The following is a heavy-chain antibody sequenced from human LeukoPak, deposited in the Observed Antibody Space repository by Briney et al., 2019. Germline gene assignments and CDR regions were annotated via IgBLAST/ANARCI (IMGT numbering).Heavy chain of an antibody. D-gene: IGHD3-10*01. Sequence: SETLSLTCTVSGDSISNFYWSWIRQPAGKGLEWIGRIYTSGSTNYNPSLKSRVTMSVDTSKNQFSLKLSSVTAADTAVYYCARTRYYYNSRSYGAPYYFDYWGQGTLVTVSS. J-gene: IGHJ4*02. CDR1: GDSISNFY. V-gene: IGHV4-4*07. CDR2: IYTSGST. CDR3: ARTRYYYNSRSYGAPYYFDY.